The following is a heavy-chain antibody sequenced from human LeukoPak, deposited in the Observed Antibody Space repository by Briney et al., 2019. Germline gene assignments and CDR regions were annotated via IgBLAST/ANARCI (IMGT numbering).Heavy chain of an antibody. J-gene: IGHJ4*02. Sequence: GASVTVSCKASGYTFTSYGISWVRQAPGQGLEWMGWINAYNGNTKFAQNLQGRVTMTTDTSTSTAYMELRSLRSDDTAVYNCVIEDSSGYYDDWGQGTLVTVSS. CDR3: VIEDSSGYYDD. D-gene: IGHD3-22*01. CDR1: GYTFTSYG. V-gene: IGHV1-18*01. CDR2: INAYNGNT.